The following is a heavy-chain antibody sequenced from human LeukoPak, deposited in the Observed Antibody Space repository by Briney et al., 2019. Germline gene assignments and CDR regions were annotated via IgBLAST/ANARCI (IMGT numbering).Heavy chain of an antibody. J-gene: IGHJ4*02. V-gene: IGHV1-69*04. CDR3: ARNSGSYLYYFDY. Sequence: ASVKVSCKASGGTFSSYAISWVRQAPGQGLEWMGRIIPILGIANYAQKFQGRVTITADKSTSTAYMELSSLRSEDTAVYYCARNSGSYLYYFDYWGQGTLVTVSS. CDR1: GGTFSSYA. D-gene: IGHD1-26*01. CDR2: IIPILGIA.